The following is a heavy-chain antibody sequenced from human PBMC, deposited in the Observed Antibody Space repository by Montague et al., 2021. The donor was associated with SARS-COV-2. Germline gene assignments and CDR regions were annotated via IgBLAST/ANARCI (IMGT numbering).Heavy chain of an antibody. D-gene: IGHD1-26*01. J-gene: IGHJ1*01. CDR1: GASLGSFY. Sequence: SETLSLTCTVSGASLGSFYWSWVRQSPDNRLEWIGYIYSSGITNYNPSLESRVSMSLDASKNQFSLSLRSVTAADTAIYYCAGTYSRTLDFQHWGQGTLATVSP. CDR2: IYSSGIT. CDR3: AGTYSRTLDFQH. V-gene: IGHV4-59*03.